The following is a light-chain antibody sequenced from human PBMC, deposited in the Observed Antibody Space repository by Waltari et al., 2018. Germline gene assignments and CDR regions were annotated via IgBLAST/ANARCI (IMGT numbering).Light chain of an antibody. Sequence: IQLTHSPSFLSASVADRVTITSRTSQATNRALAWYQQQAGKPPKPLIYDTSTLESGAPSRFSGGGTGAELTLTISSLQPEDVGTYYCQQFNEYPWTFGQGTKVEIK. J-gene: IGKJ1*01. CDR1: QATNRA. V-gene: IGKV1D-13*01. CDR2: DTS. CDR3: QQFNEYPWT.